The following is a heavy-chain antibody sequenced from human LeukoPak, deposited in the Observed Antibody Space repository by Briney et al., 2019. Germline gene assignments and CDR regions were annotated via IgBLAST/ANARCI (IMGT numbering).Heavy chain of an antibody. CDR2: INPNSGGT. V-gene: IGHV1-2*02. J-gene: IGHJ5*02. Sequence: ASVKVSCKASGYTFTGYYMHWVRQAPGQGLEWMGWINPNSGGTNYAQKFQGRVTMTRDTSISTAYMELSRLRSDDTAVYYCARGGDYSGGSCYRNWFDPWGQGTLVTVSS. D-gene: IGHD2-15*01. CDR3: ARGGDYSGGSCYRNWFDP. CDR1: GYTFTGYY.